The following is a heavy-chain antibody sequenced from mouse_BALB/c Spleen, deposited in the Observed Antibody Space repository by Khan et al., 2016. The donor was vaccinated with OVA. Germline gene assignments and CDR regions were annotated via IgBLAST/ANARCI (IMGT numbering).Heavy chain of an antibody. D-gene: IGHD1-2*01. J-gene: IGHJ2*01. CDR3: ARTARIKY. Sequence: EVKLLESGPGLVKPSQSLSLTCTVTGYSITSGYGWNWIRQFPGNKLEWMGYISYSGSTNYNPSLTSRISINRDPSKNQFFLQLNAVSTEDTATYYCARTARIKYWGQGTTLTVSS. CDR1: GYSITSGYG. V-gene: IGHV3-2*02. CDR2: ISYSGST.